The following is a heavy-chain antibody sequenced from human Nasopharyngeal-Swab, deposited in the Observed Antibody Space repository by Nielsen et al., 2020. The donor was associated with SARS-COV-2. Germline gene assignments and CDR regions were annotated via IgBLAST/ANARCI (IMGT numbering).Heavy chain of an antibody. J-gene: IGHJ6*03. V-gene: IGHV3-33*01. CDR2: IWYDGSNK. CDR1: GFTFSSYG. CDR3: ARDQGYMDV. Sequence: GESLKISCAASGFTFSSYGMHWVRQAPGKGLEWVAVIWYDGSNKYYADSVKGRFTISRDNSENTLYLQMNSLRAEDTAVYYCARDQGYMDVWGKGTTVTVSS.